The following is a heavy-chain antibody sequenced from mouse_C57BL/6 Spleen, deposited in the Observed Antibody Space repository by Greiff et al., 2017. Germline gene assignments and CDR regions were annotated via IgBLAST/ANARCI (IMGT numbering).Heavy chain of an antibody. Sequence: EVKLVESEGGLVQPGSSMKLSCTASGFTFSDYYMAWVRQVPEKGLEWVANINYDGSSTYYLDSLKSRFIISRDNAKNILYLQMSSLKSEDTATYYCAREMDWEGRYFDVWGTGTTVTVSS. CDR1: GFTFSDYY. V-gene: IGHV5-16*01. J-gene: IGHJ1*03. CDR2: INYDGSST. D-gene: IGHD4-1*01. CDR3: AREMDWEGRYFDV.